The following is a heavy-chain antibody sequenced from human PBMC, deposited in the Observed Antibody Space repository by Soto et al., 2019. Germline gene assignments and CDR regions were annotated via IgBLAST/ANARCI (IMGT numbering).Heavy chain of an antibody. CDR1: GYTFTSYG. Sequence: ASVKVSCKASGYTFTSYGISWVRQAPGQGLEWMGWISAYNGNTNYAQKLQGRVTMTTDTSTSTAYMELRSLRSDDTAVYYCARDRPFSGSYHFDYWDQGTLVTVSS. V-gene: IGHV1-18*01. CDR2: ISAYNGNT. CDR3: ARDRPFSGSYHFDY. D-gene: IGHD1-26*01. J-gene: IGHJ4*02.